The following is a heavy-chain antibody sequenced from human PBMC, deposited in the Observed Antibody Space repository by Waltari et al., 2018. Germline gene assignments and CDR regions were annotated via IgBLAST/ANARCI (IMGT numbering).Heavy chain of an antibody. CDR1: GYSFTSYW. CDR2: IYPGYSDT. CDR3: ARTAPRVAGTYYYYYYMDV. D-gene: IGHD2-21*02. V-gene: IGHV5-51*01. J-gene: IGHJ6*03. Sequence: EVQLVQSGAEVKKPGESLKISCKGSGYSFTSYWIGWVRQMPGKGLEWMGIIYPGYSDTIYSPSFQGQVTSSADKSISTAYLQWSSLKASDTAMYYCARTAPRVAGTYYYYYYMDVWGKGTTVTVSS.